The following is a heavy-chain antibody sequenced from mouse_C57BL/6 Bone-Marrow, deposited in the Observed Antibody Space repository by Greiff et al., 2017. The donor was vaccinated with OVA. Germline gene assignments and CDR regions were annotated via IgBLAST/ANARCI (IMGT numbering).Heavy chain of an antibody. Sequence: VMLVESGPELVKPGASVKISCKASGYAFSSSWMNWVKQRPGQGLEWIGRIYPGDGDSNYNGKFKGKATLTADKSSSTAYMQLSSLTSEDSAVYFCASLYDYDVDWYFDVWGTGTTVTVSS. D-gene: IGHD2-4*01. V-gene: IGHV1-82*01. CDR2: IYPGDGDS. CDR1: GYAFSSSW. J-gene: IGHJ1*03. CDR3: ASLYDYDVDWYFDV.